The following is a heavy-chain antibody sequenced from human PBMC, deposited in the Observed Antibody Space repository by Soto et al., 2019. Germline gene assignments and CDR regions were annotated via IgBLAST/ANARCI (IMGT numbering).Heavy chain of an antibody. V-gene: IGHV1-46*01. Sequence: GASVKVSCKASGYTFTSYYMHWVRQAPGQGLEWMGIINPSGGSTSYAQKFQGRVTMTRDTSTSTVYMELSSLRSEDTAVYYCARENLRADFWSGYYTAPGDYWGQGTLVTVS. CDR3: ARENLRADFWSGYYTAPGDY. CDR2: INPSGGST. D-gene: IGHD3-3*01. J-gene: IGHJ4*02. CDR1: GYTFTSYY.